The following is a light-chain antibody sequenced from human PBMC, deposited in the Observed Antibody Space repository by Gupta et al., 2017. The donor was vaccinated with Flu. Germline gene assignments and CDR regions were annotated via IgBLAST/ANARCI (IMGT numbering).Light chain of an antibody. V-gene: IGKV1-33*01. Sequence: DIQMTQSPSSLSASVGDRVTITCQASQDISNYLNWYQQKPGKAPKLLIYDASKVETGVPSRFSGSGSGTDFTFTISSRQPEDLATYYCQQEDNLPLTFGGGTKVEIK. J-gene: IGKJ4*01. CDR3: QQEDNLPLT. CDR1: QDISNY. CDR2: DAS.